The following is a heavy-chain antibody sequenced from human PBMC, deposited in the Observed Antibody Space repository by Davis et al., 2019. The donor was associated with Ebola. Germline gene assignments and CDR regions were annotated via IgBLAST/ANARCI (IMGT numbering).Heavy chain of an antibody. CDR3: ARGPSTGNSFSH. J-gene: IGHJ4*02. D-gene: IGHD4-23*01. CDR2: VRSHGSDD. V-gene: IGHV3-30*02. CDR1: GFTFSSYG. Sequence: GGSLRLSCAASGFTFSSYGMHWVRQAPGRGLEWVAFVRSHGSDDHYADSVKGRFTISRDNSKNTLYLQMNSLRPEDTAVYYCARGPSTGNSFSHWGQGTLVTVSS.